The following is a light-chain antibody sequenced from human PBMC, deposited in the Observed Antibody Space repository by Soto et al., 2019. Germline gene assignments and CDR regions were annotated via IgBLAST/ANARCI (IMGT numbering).Light chain of an antibody. CDR3: SSYTTSRSYV. CDR2: DVT. V-gene: IGLV2-14*03. CDR1: SSDVGDYIY. Sequence: QSVLTQPASVSGSPGQSITISCTGTSSDVGDYIYVSWYQHHPGKAPKLMIYDVTNRPSGVSNGFSGSKSGNTASLTISGLQAEDEADYYCSSYTTSRSYVFGTGTKVTVL. J-gene: IGLJ1*01.